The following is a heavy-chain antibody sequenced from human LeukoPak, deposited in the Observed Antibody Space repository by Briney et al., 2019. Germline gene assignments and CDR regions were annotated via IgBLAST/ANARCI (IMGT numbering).Heavy chain of an antibody. V-gene: IGHV1-2*02. Sequence: GASVKVSCKASGYSFTAFYIHWVRQAPGQGLEWMGWINPNSGGTNYAQKFQGRVTMTRDTSIFTAYMELSSLRSDDTAVYYCARDGSGSYYGGSDYWGQGTLVTVSS. CDR2: INPNSGGT. J-gene: IGHJ4*02. D-gene: IGHD3-10*01. CDR3: ARDGSGSYYGGSDY. CDR1: GYSFTAFY.